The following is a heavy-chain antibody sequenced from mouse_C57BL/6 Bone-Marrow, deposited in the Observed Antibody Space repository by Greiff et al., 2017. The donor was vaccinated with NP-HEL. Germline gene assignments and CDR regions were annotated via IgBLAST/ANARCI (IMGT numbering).Heavy chain of an antibody. J-gene: IGHJ2*01. CDR2: IRNKANGYTT. CDR3: ARYIRTFFDY. CDR1: GFAFTDYY. Sequence: EVKLVESGGGLVQPGGSLSLSCAASGFAFTDYYMSWVRQPPGKALEWLGFIRNKANGYTTEYSASVKGLFTISRDNSQSILYLQMNALRAEDSATYYCARYIRTFFDYWGQGTTLTVSS. V-gene: IGHV7-3*01.